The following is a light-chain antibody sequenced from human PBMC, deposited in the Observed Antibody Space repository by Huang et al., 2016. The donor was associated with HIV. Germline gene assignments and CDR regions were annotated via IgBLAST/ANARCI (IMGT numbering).Light chain of an antibody. CDR1: QSLLHSNGYNY. J-gene: IGKJ3*01. Sequence: DAVVTQSPLSLPVTPGEPASISCRSSQSLLHSNGYNYLDLYVQKPGQSPHLLIYLGSNRASGVPDRFSGSGSGTDFTLKISRVEAEDVGVYYCMQALQTPVFGPGTKVDIK. V-gene: IGKV2-28*01. CDR2: LGS. CDR3: MQALQTPV.